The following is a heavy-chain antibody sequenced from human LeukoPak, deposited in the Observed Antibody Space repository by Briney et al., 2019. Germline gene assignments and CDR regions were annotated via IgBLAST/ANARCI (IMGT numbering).Heavy chain of an antibody. J-gene: IGHJ1*01. V-gene: IGHV4-39*07. D-gene: IGHD3-22*01. CDR1: GGSISSSSYY. Sequence: SETLSLTCTVSGGSISSSSYYWGWIRQPPGKGLEWIGSIYYSGSTYYNPSLKSRVTISVDTSKNQFSLKLSSVTAADTAVYYCARDGGLETYYYDSSGYYPAEYFQHWGQGTLVTVSS. CDR3: ARDGGLETYYYDSSGYYPAEYFQH. CDR2: IYYSGST.